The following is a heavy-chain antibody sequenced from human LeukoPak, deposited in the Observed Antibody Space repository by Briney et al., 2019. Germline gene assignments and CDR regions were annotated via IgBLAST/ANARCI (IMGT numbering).Heavy chain of an antibody. CDR1: GFTFSTYA. J-gene: IGHJ4*02. V-gene: IGHV3-23*01. CDR2: TRGSDGST. CDR3: AKDVYGDYGGLDY. Sequence: GGSLRLSCAASGFTFSTYAMSWVRQAPGKGLEWVSSTRGSDGSTYYADSVKGRFAISRDNSKNTLYLQMNSLGAEDTAVYYCAKDVYGDYGGLDYWGQGTLVTVSS. D-gene: IGHD4-17*01.